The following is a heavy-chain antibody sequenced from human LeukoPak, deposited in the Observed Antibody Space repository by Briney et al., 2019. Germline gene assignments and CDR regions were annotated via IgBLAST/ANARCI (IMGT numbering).Heavy chain of an antibody. J-gene: IGHJ4*02. V-gene: IGHV1-2*04. Sequence: ASVKVSCKASGYTFTGYYMHWVRQAPGQGLEWVGWINPNSGGTNYAQKFQGWVTMTRDTSISTAYMELSRLRSDDTAVYYCARASRFLEWLLDYWGQGTLVTVSS. CDR1: GYTFTGYY. D-gene: IGHD3-3*01. CDR2: INPNSGGT. CDR3: ARASRFLEWLLDY.